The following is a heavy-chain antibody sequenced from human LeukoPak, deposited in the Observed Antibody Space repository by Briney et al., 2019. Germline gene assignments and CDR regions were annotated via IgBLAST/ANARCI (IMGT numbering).Heavy chain of an antibody. J-gene: IGHJ4*02. D-gene: IGHD6-13*01. Sequence: GGSLRLSCAASGFTFSSYGMHWVRQAPGKGLEWVAVIWYDGSNKYYADSVKGRFTISRDNSRNTLYLQMNSLRAEDTAVYYCAKAVGKQLVPFFDYWGQGTLVTVSS. CDR3: AKAVGKQLVPFFDY. V-gene: IGHV3-33*06. CDR2: IWYDGSNK. CDR1: GFTFSSYG.